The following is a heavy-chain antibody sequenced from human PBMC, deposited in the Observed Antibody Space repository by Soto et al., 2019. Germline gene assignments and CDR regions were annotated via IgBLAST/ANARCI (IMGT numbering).Heavy chain of an antibody. CDR3: ARGRGYSGPFDY. CDR1: GGSISSYY. Sequence: SETLSLTCTVSGGSISSYYCSWIRQPPGKGLEWIGYIYYSGSTNYNPSLKSRVTISVDTSKNQFSLKLNSVTAADTAVYYCARGRGYSGPFDYWGQGTLVTVSS. CDR2: IYYSGST. J-gene: IGHJ4*02. D-gene: IGHD5-12*01. V-gene: IGHV4-59*12.